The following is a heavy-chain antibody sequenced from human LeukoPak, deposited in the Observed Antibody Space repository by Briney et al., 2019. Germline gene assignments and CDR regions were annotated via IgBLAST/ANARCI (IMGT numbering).Heavy chain of an antibody. CDR1: GDSISSGDYS. Sequence: SETLSLTCAVSGDSISSGDYSWSWIRQPSGKGLEWIGYIFHSGHSFYNPSLKSRITISVDKSKNQFSLRLTSETAADTAVYYCARELWFVNAPGPWFDPWGQGTLVTVSS. CDR3: ARELWFVNAPGPWFDP. CDR2: IFHSGHS. V-gene: IGHV4-30-2*01. J-gene: IGHJ5*02. D-gene: IGHD3-10*01.